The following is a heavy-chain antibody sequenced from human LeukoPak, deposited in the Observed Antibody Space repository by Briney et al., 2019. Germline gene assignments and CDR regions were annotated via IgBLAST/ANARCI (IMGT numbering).Heavy chain of an antibody. V-gene: IGHV3-7*01. D-gene: IGHD2-2*01. Sequence: GSLRLSFVASGFTFRDFLMSWVRQAPGQGLEWVASINQDEREKRFVDSVKGRFTISRDNAKNSLFLQMNSLRAEDTAVYFCARDGCTSTTCSTLGGFNHWAQGTLVTVSS. J-gene: IGHJ4*02. CDR2: INQDEREK. CDR1: GFTFRDFL. CDR3: ARDGCTSTTCSTLGGFNH.